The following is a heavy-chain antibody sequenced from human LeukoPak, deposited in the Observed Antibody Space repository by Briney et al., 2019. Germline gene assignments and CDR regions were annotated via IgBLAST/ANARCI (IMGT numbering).Heavy chain of an antibody. CDR2: IKQDGSEK. D-gene: IGHD3-9*01. CDR3: AREDYDILTDQQGAFDI. CDR1: GFTFSSYW. V-gene: IGHV3-7*01. Sequence: PGGSLRLSCAASGFTFSSYWMSWVRQAPGKGLEWVANIKQDGSEKYYVDSLKGRFTISRDNAKNSLYLQMNSLRAEDTAVYYCAREDYDILTDQQGAFDIWGQGTMVTVSS. J-gene: IGHJ3*02.